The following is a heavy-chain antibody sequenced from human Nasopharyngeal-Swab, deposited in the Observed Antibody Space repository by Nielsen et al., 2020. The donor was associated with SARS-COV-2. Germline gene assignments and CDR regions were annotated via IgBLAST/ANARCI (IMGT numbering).Heavy chain of an antibody. Sequence: GESLKISCAASGFTFSDHYMDWVRQAPGKGLEWVGRTRDKANSYTTEYAASVKGRFTISRDDSENSLYLQMNSLRAEDTAVYYCARVETANYYYYGMDVWGQGTTVTVSS. J-gene: IGHJ6*02. D-gene: IGHD1-14*01. V-gene: IGHV3-72*01. CDR1: GFTFSDHY. CDR3: ARVETANYYYYGMDV. CDR2: TRDKANSYTT.